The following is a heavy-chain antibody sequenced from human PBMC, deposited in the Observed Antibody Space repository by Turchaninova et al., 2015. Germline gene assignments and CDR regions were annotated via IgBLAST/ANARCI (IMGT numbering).Heavy chain of an antibody. J-gene: IGHJ5*02. CDR3: ARDAHSSSWTRWFDP. CDR1: CSSISSGYY. D-gene: IGHD6-13*01. CDR2: IFHDGTT. V-gene: IGHV4-38-2*02. Sequence: QVQLQESGPGLVKPSATLSLTCTLPCSSISSGYYWGWFRLPPGEGLEWIGNIFHDGTTYYNPSLRSRVTMSVDTSKNQFSLNVNSVTAADTAVYFCARDAHSSSWTRWFDPWGQGTLVTVSS.